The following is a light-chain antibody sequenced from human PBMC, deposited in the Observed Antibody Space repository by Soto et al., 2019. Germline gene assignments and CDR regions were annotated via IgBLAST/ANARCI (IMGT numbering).Light chain of an antibody. CDR3: SSYTNSSSLVV. J-gene: IGLJ2*01. Sequence: QSALTQPASVSGSPGQSITISCTGTSSDVGSYNFVSWYQQHPGKAPQFMIYDVSNRPSGVSNRFSGSKSGNTASLTISGLQAEDEADYYCSSYTNSSSLVVFGGGTKLTVL. CDR1: SSDVGSYNF. CDR2: DVS. V-gene: IGLV2-14*01.